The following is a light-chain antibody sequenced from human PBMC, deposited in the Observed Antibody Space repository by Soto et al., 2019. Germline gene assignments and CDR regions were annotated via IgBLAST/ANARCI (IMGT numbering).Light chain of an antibody. CDR1: QSVSSSY. CDR2: GAS. V-gene: IGKV3-15*01. J-gene: IGKJ1*01. CDR3: QQYGSSGT. Sequence: EIVMTQSPATLSVSPGERATLSCRASQSVSSSYLAWYQQKPGQAPRLLIYGASTRATGIPARFSGSGSGTEFTLTISSLQSEDFAVYYCQQYGSSGTFGQGTKVDNK.